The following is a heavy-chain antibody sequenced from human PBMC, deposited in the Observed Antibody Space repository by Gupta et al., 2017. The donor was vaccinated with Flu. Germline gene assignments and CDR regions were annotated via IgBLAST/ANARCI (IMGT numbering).Heavy chain of an antibody. J-gene: IGHJ4*02. Sequence: QVQLQQWGAGLLKPSETLSLTCAVYGGSFSGYYWSWIRQPPGKGLEWIGEINHSGSTNYNPSLKSRVTISVDTSKNQFALKLSSVTAADTAVYYCNARMTKYDFDYWGQGTLVTVSS. V-gene: IGHV4-34*01. CDR3: NARMTKYDFDY. CDR1: GGSFSGYY. CDR2: INHSGST. D-gene: IGHD4-11*01.